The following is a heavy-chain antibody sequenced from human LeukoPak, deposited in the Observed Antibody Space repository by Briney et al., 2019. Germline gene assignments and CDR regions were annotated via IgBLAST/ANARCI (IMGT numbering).Heavy chain of an antibody. Sequence: SETLSLTCTVSGGSISSYYWSWIRQPAGKGLEGTGRIYTRGSTNYNPSLKSRVTMSVDTSKDQFSLKLSSVTAADTAVYYCARGGYCSSNSCYAGGPTHYYYYMDVWGKGTTVTISS. CDR2: IYTRGST. V-gene: IGHV4-4*07. J-gene: IGHJ6*03. CDR3: ARGGYCSSNSCYAGGPTHYYYYMDV. CDR1: GGSISSYY. D-gene: IGHD2-2*01.